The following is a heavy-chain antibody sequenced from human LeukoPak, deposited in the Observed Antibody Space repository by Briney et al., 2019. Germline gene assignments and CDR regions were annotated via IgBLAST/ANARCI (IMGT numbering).Heavy chain of an antibody. CDR1: GYTFTGYC. J-gene: IGHJ3*02. V-gene: IGHV1-2*02. CDR3: ARVAQLVFNDAFDI. D-gene: IGHD6-6*01. Sequence: ASVKVSCKASGYTFTGYCMHWVRQAPGQGLEWMGWINPNSGGTNYAQKFQGRVTMTRDTSISTAYMELSRLRSDDTAVCYCARVAQLVFNDAFDIWGQGTMVTVSS. CDR2: INPNSGGT.